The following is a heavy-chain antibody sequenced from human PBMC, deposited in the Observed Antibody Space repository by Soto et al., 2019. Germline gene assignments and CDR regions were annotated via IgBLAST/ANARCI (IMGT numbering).Heavy chain of an antibody. V-gene: IGHV4-30-4*01. CDR2: IYYSGST. Sequence: SETLSLTCTVSGGSISSGDYYWSWIRQPPGKGLEWIGYIYYSGSTYYNPSLKSRVTISVDTSKNQFSLKLSSVTAADTAVYYCARDFVGLTGYSYGSNWFDPWGQGTLVTVSS. CDR1: GGSISSGDYY. D-gene: IGHD5-18*01. J-gene: IGHJ5*02. CDR3: ARDFVGLTGYSYGSNWFDP.